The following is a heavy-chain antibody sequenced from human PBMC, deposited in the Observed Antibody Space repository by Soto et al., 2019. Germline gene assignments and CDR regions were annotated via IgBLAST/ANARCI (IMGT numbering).Heavy chain of an antibody. V-gene: IGHV3-74*01. CDR3: ARGGITMIASYGMDV. CDR1: GFTFSSYR. D-gene: IGHD3-22*01. Sequence: GGSLRLSCAASGFTFSSYRMHWVRQAPGKGLVWVSRINSDGSSTSYADSVKGRFTISRDNAKNTLYLQMNSLRAEDTAVYHCARGGITMIASYGMDVWGQGTTVTVSS. CDR2: INSDGSST. J-gene: IGHJ6*02.